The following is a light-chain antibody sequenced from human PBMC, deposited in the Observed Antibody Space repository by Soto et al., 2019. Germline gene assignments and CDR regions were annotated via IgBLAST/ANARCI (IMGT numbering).Light chain of an antibody. CDR2: SNT. V-gene: IGLV1-47*02. CDR3: ATWDDSLSGWV. Sequence: QTVVTQPPSASGTPGQRVTISCSGSSSNIGSNFVSWYQQLPGTAPKLLIYSNTQRPSGVPDRFSGSKSGTSASLAISGLRSADEADYYCATWDDSLSGWVFGGGTKLTVL. J-gene: IGLJ3*02. CDR1: SSNIGSNF.